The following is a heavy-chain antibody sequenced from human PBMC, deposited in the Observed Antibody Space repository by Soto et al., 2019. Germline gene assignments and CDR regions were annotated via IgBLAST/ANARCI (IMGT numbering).Heavy chain of an antibody. CDR3: ASRDPGTSVDY. CDR1: GGSISSYY. CDR2: IYCSGST. Sequence: SETLSLTCTVSGGSISSYYWRWIRQPPGKGLEWIGYIYCSGSTNYNPSLKSRVTISLDKSENQFSLKVTSLTAADTAVYYCASRDPGTSVDYWGQGTLVTVSS. D-gene: IGHD1-7*01. V-gene: IGHV4-59*08. J-gene: IGHJ4*02.